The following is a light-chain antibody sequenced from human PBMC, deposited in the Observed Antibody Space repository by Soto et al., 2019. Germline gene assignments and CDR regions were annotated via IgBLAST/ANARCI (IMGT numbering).Light chain of an antibody. J-gene: IGKJ2*01. CDR3: QQYGSSPYT. CDR1: QSGSSNY. CDR2: GAS. V-gene: IGKV3-20*01. Sequence: EIVLTQSPATLSLSPGERATLSCRASQSGSSNYLAWYQQKPGQAPRLLMYGASSRATRIPARFSGSGSGTDFTLTISRVEPEDFGVYYCQQYGSSPYTFGQGTKLEIK.